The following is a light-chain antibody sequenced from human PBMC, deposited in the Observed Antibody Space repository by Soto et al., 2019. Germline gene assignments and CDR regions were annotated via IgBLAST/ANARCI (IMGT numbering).Light chain of an antibody. CDR1: QDIRGA. CDR3: QQFNTYPII. Sequence: AIQLTQSPSSLSASVGDRVTITCRASQDIRGALAWYQQQPGKPPKLLIFDVSTLQSGVPSRFSGIGSGTDFTLTISSLQPEDFATYYCQQFNTYPIIFGQGTRLEIK. CDR2: DVS. J-gene: IGKJ5*01. V-gene: IGKV1-13*02.